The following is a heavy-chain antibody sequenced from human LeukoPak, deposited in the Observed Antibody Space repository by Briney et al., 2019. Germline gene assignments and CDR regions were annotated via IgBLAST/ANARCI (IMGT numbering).Heavy chain of an antibody. V-gene: IGHV4-61*02. CDR1: GGSISSGSYY. Sequence: PSETLSLTCTVSGGSISSGSYYWSWIRQPAGKGLEWIGRTYTSGSTNYNPSLKSRVTISVDTSKNQFSLKLSSVTAADTAVYYCARERIAATAWGQGTLVTVSS. J-gene: IGHJ5*02. CDR2: TYTSGST. CDR3: ARERIAATA. D-gene: IGHD6-6*01.